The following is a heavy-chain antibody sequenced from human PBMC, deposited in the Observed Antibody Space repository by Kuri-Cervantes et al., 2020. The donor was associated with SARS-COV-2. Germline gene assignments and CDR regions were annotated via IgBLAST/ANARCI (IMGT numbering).Heavy chain of an antibody. D-gene: IGHD5-18*01. Sequence: SVKVSCKASGGTFSSYAISWVRQAPGQGLEWMGRIIPILGIANYAQKFQGRATITADKSTSTAYMELSSLRSEDTAVYYCAREVGIQLWSSGNAFDIWGQGTTVTVSS. V-gene: IGHV1-69*04. CDR2: IIPILGIA. CDR1: GGTFSSYA. J-gene: IGHJ3*02. CDR3: AREVGIQLWSSGNAFDI.